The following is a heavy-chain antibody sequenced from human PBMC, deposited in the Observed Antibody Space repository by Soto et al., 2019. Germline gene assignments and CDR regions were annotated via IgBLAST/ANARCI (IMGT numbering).Heavy chain of an antibody. CDR1: GFSFSTYA. CDR3: AKGGLKVTTSYYDS. Sequence: LRLSCAASGFSFSTYAMYWVRQAPGKGLGWVSVISYDGRNKYYGEAMKGRFTMSRDNSKNTLYLQMNSLRAEDTAVYYCAKGGLKVTTSYYDSWGQGTVVTVSS. V-gene: IGHV3-30*18. D-gene: IGHD4-17*01. J-gene: IGHJ4*02. CDR2: ISYDGRNK.